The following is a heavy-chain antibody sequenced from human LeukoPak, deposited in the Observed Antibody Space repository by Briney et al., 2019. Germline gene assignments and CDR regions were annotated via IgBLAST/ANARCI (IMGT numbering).Heavy chain of an antibody. Sequence: ASVKVSCKASGGTFSHYAFSWVRQPPGQGLEWMGGIIPILGTANYAQKFQGKVTITADESTSTAYMEMSSLRSEDTAVYYCARWGGYCSGANCHGYWPFDFWGQGTLVTVSS. CDR3: ARWGGYCSGANCHGYWPFDF. D-gene: IGHD2-2*01. CDR2: IIPILGTA. J-gene: IGHJ4*02. CDR1: GGTFSHYA. V-gene: IGHV1-69*13.